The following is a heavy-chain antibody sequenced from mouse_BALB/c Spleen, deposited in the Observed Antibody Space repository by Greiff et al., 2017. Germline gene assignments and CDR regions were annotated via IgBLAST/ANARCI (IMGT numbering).Heavy chain of an antibody. J-gene: IGHJ1*01. CDR1: GFNIKDTY. CDR2: IDPANGNT. CDR3: ARGVRHWYFDV. Sequence: EVQLQQSGAELVKPGASVKLSCTASGFNIKDTYMHWVKQRPEQGLEWIGRIDPANGNTKYDPKFQGKATMTADTSSNTAYLQLSSLTSEDTAVYYCARGVRHWYFDVWGAGTTVTVSS. D-gene: IGHD2-14*01. V-gene: IGHV14-3*02.